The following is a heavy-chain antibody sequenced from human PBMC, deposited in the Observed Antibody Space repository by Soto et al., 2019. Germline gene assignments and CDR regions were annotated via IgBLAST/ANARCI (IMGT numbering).Heavy chain of an antibody. Sequence: SATLSLTCAVSGGSISSSNWWSWVRQPPGQGLEWIGEIYHSGSTNYNPSLKSRVTISVDKSKNQFSLKLSSVTAADTAVYYCARNRSGLVPGAIFRCFEDWGQGSLVTV. J-gene: IGHJ1*01. CDR1: GGSISSSNW. V-gene: IGHV4-4*02. CDR2: IYHSGST. D-gene: IGHD2-2*01. CDR3: ARNRSGLVPGAIFRCFED.